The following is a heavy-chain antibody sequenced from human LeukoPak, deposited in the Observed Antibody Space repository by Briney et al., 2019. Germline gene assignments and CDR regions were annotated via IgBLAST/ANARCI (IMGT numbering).Heavy chain of an antibody. CDR1: GGSISSYY. Sequence: SETLSLTRTVSGGSISSYYWSWIWQPPGKGLEWIGYIYYSGSTNYNPSLKSRVTISVDTSKNQFSLKLSSVTAADTAVYYCARTPNYGDYVWFYDYWGQGTLVTVSS. D-gene: IGHD4-17*01. CDR3: ARTPNYGDYVWFYDY. CDR2: IYYSGST. J-gene: IGHJ4*02. V-gene: IGHV4-59*01.